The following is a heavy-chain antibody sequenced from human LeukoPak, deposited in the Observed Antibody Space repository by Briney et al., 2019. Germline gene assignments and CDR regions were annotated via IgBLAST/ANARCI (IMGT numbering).Heavy chain of an antibody. J-gene: IGHJ5*02. CDR3: ARDRPELLPVWFDP. CDR1: GGSISSYY. V-gene: IGHV4-4*08. CDR2: IYYSGST. D-gene: IGHD3-22*01. Sequence: SETLSLTCTVSGGSISSYYWSWIRQPPGKGLEWVGYIYYSGSTNYNPSLKSRVTISVDTSKNQFSLKLSSVTAADTAVYYCARDRPELLPVWFDPWGQGTLVTVSS.